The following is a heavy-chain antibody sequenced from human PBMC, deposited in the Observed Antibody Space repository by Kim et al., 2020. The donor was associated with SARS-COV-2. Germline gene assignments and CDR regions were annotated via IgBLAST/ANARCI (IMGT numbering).Heavy chain of an antibody. J-gene: IGHJ4*02. V-gene: IGHV3-33*01. CDR2: IWFDEGHK. Sequence: GGSLRLSCAASGFASRSYGFHWVRQAPGKGLEWVASIWFDEGHKFYADSVKGRFTISRDDSKNTIYVQMSSLRAEDTAVYYCAREMAHSHYFDYWGQGTLVTVSS. D-gene: IGHD2-8*01. CDR3: AREMAHSHYFDY. CDR1: GFASRSYG.